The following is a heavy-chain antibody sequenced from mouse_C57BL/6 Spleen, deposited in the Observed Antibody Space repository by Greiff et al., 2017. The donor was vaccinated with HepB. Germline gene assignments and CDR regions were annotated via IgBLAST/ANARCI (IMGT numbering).Heavy chain of an antibody. CDR3: TTKGVYDDDGNYFDY. D-gene: IGHD2-4*01. V-gene: IGHV14-1*01. CDR2: IDPEDGDT. J-gene: IGHJ2*01. CDR1: GFNIKDYY. Sequence: EVQLQQSGAELVRPGASVKLSCTASGFNIKDYYMHWVKQRPEQGLEWIGRIDPEDGDTEYAPKFQGKATMTADTSSNTAYLQLSSLTSEEPAVYYCTTKGVYDDDGNYFDYWGQGTTLTVSS.